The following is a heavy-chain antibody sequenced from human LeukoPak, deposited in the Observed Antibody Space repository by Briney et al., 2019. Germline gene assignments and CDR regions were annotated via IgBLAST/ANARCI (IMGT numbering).Heavy chain of an antibody. V-gene: IGHV3-30*18. CDR3: AKSFDSGYYVSGNFDY. CDR1: GFTFSSYG. Sequence: PGGSLRLSCAASGFTFSSYGMHWVRQAPGKGLEWVAVISYDGSYKYYADSVKGRFTISRDNSKNTLYLQMDSLRAEDTAVYYCAKSFDSGYYVSGNFDYWGQGTLVTVSS. J-gene: IGHJ4*02. CDR2: ISYDGSYK. D-gene: IGHD3-22*01.